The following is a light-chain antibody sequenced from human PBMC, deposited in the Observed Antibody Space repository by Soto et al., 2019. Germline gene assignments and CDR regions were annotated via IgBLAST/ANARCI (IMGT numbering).Light chain of an antibody. CDR1: QDISDH. CDR3: QQYDHVPET. V-gene: IGKV1-33*01. CDR2: DAS. Sequence: DIQMTQSPSSLSASVGDRVTITCQASQDISDHVNWYQQKPGKAPKLLIYDASNLETGVPSRFSGSGSGTDFTVTITGLQPEDIATYYCQQYDHVPETFGQGTKVEIK. J-gene: IGKJ1*01.